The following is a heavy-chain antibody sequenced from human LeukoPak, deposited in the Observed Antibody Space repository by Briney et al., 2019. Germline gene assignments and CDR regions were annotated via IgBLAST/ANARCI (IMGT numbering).Heavy chain of an antibody. CDR1: GGSISSGY. D-gene: IGHD1-26*01. J-gene: IGHJ3*01. CDR2: IYYSGRI. V-gene: IGHV4-31*03. Sequence: SQTLSLTCTVSGGSISSGYWSWIRQRPGKGREWIGYIYYSGRIYYNPSLRSRLSISLGTSKNQFSLQLSSVTAADTAVYYCATRFEVWADAFDVWGQGAMVTVSS. CDR3: ATRFEVWADAFDV.